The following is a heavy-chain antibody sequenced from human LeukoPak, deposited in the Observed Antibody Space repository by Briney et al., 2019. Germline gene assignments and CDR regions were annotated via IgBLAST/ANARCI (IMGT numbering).Heavy chain of an antibody. V-gene: IGHV4-34*01. Sequence: SETLSLTCAVYGGSFSGYYWTWIRQPPGKGLEWIGEINHSGSTNYNPSLKSRVTISVDTSKSHFSLKLSSVTTADTAVYYCARDHSIAARPSGYYYYYYMDVWGKGTTVTVSS. CDR2: INHSGST. D-gene: IGHD6-6*01. J-gene: IGHJ6*03. CDR1: GGSFSGYY. CDR3: ARDHSIAARPSGYYYYYYMDV.